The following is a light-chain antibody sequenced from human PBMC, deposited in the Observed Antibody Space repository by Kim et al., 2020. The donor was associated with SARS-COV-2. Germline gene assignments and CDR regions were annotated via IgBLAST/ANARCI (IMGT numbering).Light chain of an antibody. CDR3: QQYNNWPLP. V-gene: IGKV3-15*01. J-gene: IGKJ4*01. Sequence: VSPGERATLSCRASQGVNSNLAWYQQKPGQAPRLLIYGASTRATGIPARFSGSGSGTEFTLTISSLQSEDFALYYCQQYNNWPLPFGGGTKVDIK. CDR2: GAS. CDR1: QGVNSN.